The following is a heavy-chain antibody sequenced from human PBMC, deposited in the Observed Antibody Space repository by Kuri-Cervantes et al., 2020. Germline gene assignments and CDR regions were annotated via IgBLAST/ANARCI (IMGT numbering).Heavy chain of an antibody. J-gene: IGHJ6*03. Sequence: GGSLRLSCVGSKFAFSDYWMIWVRQASGKGLEWVATINQDGSDKYYMDSVKGRFTIFRDNAQNSLFLQMNDLRAEDTAVYYCARAVAAPYYYYYMDVWGKGTTVTVSS. CDR3: ARAVAAPYYYYYMDV. V-gene: IGHV3-7*01. CDR1: KFAFSDYW. D-gene: IGHD6-19*01. CDR2: INQDGSDK.